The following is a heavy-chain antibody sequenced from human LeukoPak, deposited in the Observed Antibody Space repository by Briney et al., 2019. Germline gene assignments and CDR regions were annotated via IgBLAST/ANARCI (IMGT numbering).Heavy chain of an antibody. CDR3: ARTYTNNAGYYLY. D-gene: IGHD3-22*01. CDR1: GFTFNNAW. J-gene: IGHJ4*02. CDR2: VFGGGGT. Sequence: PGGSLRLSCAASGFTFNNAWMNWVRQAPGKGLEWVSSVFGGGGTRYADSVMGRFTISRDNSKSTLYLQMNSLRAEDTAVYYCARTYTNNAGYYLYWGQGTLVTVSS. V-gene: IGHV3-53*01.